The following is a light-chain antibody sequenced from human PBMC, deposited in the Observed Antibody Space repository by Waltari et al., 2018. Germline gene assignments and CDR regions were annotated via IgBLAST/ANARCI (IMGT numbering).Light chain of an antibody. CDR2: LGS. J-gene: IGKJ4*01. CDR1: QSLLHSNGYNY. V-gene: IGKV2-28*01. Sequence: DIVMTQSPLSLPVTPGEPAFISCRSSQSLLHSNGYNYLDWYLQKPGQSPQLLIYLGSNRASGVPDRFSGSGSGTDFTLKISRVEAEDVGVYYCMQALQTPLTFGGGTKVEMK. CDR3: MQALQTPLT.